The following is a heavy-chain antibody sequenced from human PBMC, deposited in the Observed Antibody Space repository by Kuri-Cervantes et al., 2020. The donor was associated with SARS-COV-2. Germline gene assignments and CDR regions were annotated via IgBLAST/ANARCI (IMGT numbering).Heavy chain of an antibody. CDR2: ISYDGSNK. CDR3: AREVAGGGLGY. V-gene: IGHV3-30*04. Sequence: GESLKISCAASGFTSSSYAMHWVRQAPGKGLEWVAVISYDGSNKYYADSVKGRFTISRDNSKNTLYLQMNSLRAEDTAVYYCAREVAGGGLGYWGQGTLVTVSS. D-gene: IGHD3-16*01. J-gene: IGHJ4*02. CDR1: GFTSSSYA.